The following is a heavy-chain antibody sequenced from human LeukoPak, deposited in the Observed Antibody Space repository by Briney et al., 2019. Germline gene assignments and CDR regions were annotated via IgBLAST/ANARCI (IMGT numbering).Heavy chain of an antibody. J-gene: IGHJ4*02. CDR2: IWYDGSNK. D-gene: IGHD1-26*01. CDR3: AKDRGSLGTYFDY. V-gene: IGHV3-30*02. CDR1: GFTFSSYG. Sequence: GGSLRLSCAASGFTFSSYGMHWVRQAPGKGLEWVAVIWYDGSNKYYADSVKGRFIISRDNSKNTLYLQMSSLRAEDTAVYYCAKDRGSLGTYFDYWGQGTLVTVSS.